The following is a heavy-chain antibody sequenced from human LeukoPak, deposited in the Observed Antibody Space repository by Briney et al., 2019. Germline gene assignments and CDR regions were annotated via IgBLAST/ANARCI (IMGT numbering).Heavy chain of an antibody. D-gene: IGHD5-24*01. V-gene: IGHV5-10-1*01. CDR2: IDPSDSYT. CDR1: GYSFTSYW. J-gene: IGHJ4*02. CDR3: ASLEMATDY. Sequence: GESLKISCKGSGYSFTSYWIGWVRQMPGKGLEWMGRIDPSDSYTNYSPSFQGRVTISADKSISTAYLQWASLKASDTAMYYCASLEMATDYWGQGTLVTVSS.